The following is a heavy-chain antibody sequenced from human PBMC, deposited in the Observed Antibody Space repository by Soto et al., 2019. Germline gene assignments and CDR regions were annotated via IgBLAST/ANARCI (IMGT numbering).Heavy chain of an antibody. Sequence: EVQLVESGGGLVQPGESLRLSCAASGFTFSYYWMHWVRQAPGKGRVWVSRIHSDGSSTTYADSVKDRFTISRDNARNTLYLQMNSLRAEDTAVYYCARGDRGAFDLWGQGTVLTVSS. J-gene: IGHJ3*01. D-gene: IGHD1-26*01. CDR3: ARGDRGAFDL. CDR1: GFTFSYYW. CDR2: IHSDGSST. V-gene: IGHV3-74*03.